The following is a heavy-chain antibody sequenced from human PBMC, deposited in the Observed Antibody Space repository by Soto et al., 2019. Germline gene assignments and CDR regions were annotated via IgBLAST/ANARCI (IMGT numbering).Heavy chain of an antibody. CDR3: ARGTGDYDFWSGYHATDYFGY. J-gene: IGHJ4*02. CDR1: GFTFSSYS. V-gene: IGHV3-21*01. D-gene: IGHD3-3*01. Sequence: EVQLVESGGGLVKPGGSLRLSCAASGFTFSSYSMNWVRQAPGKGLEWVSSISSSSSYIYYADSVKGRFTIARDNAKNSLYLQMNSLRAEDTAVYYCARGTGDYDFWSGYHATDYFGYWGQGTLVTVSS. CDR2: ISSSSSYI.